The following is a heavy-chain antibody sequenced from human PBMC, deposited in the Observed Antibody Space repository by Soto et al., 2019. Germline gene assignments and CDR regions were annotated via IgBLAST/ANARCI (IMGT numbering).Heavy chain of an antibody. CDR1: GYTFTSYA. V-gene: IGHV1-3*01. CDR3: AGSSVVVTAAEY. Sequence: QVQLVQSGAEVKKPGASVKVSCKASGYTFTSYAMHWVRQAPGQRLEWMGWINAGNGNTKYSQKFQGRVTITRDTSASTAYMELSCLRSEDTAVYYCAGSSVVVTAAEYWGQGALVTVSS. J-gene: IGHJ4*02. CDR2: INAGNGNT. D-gene: IGHD2-21*02.